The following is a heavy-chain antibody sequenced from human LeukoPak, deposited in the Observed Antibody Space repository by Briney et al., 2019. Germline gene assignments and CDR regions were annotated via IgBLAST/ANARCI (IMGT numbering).Heavy chain of an antibody. CDR2: INSDGSST. V-gene: IGHV3-74*01. CDR3: APDPARYYGSGSYFDY. D-gene: IGHD3-10*01. CDR1: GFTFSSHW. Sequence: GGSLRLSCAASGFTFSSHWMHWVRQGPGKGLVWVSRINSDGSSTTYADSVKGRFTMSRDNAKNTLYLQMNSLRAEDTAVYYCAPDPARYYGSGSYFDYWGQGTLVTVSS. J-gene: IGHJ4*02.